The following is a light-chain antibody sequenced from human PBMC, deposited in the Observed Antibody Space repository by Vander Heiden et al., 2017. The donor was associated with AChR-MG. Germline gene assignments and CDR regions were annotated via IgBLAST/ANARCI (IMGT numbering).Light chain of an antibody. CDR3: QQYNNWPPLS. Sequence: VLTQPPGTLSVSPGESVILACRASQSIANNIAWYQQKPGQAPRLLIYGASTRVPGIPARFSGSGSGTEFTLTISSLQSEDFVLYFCQQYNNWPPLSFGGGTKVEIK. V-gene: IGKV3D-15*01. J-gene: IGKJ4*01. CDR2: GAS. CDR1: QSIANN.